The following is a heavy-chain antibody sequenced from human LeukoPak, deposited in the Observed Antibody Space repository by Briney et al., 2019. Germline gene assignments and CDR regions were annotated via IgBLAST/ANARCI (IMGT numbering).Heavy chain of an antibody. V-gene: IGHV3-30*03. D-gene: IGHD6-19*01. Sequence: GGSLRLSCAASGFTFSSYPMYWVRQAPGVGLEWVAVISSDGGGKYYADSVKGRFTISRDNAKNSLYLQMNSLRAEDTAVYYCARGQDSSGFDWGQGALVTVSS. CDR2: ISSDGGGK. CDR3: ARGQDSSGFD. J-gene: IGHJ4*02. CDR1: GFTFSSYP.